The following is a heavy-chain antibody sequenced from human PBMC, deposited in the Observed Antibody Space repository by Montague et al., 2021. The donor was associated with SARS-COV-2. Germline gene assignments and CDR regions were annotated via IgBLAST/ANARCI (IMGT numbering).Heavy chain of an antibody. V-gene: IGHV4-34*01. J-gene: IGHJ4*02. D-gene: IGHD3-16*01. CDR2: IHPYGHT. CDR3: ARGLDHNKGGGY. Sequence: SETLSLTCEVDSGPLSAYYWSWVRQPPGKGLEWIGEIHPYGHTSYNPSLMSRVTLSLGTSCNPFSLKLTSVTAADTAVYYCARGLDHNKGGGYWGQGILVIVSS. CDR1: SGPLSAYY.